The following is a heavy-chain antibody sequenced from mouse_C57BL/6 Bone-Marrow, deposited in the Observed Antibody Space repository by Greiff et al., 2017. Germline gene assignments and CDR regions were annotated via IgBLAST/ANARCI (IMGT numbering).Heavy chain of an antibody. CDR3: TRSLIYYGTNY. Sequence: EVMLVESGAELVKPGASVKLSCTASGFNIKDYYIHWVKQRTEQGLEWIGRIDPEDGETTYAPKFQDKATITADTSSNTAYLQLSSLTSEDTAVYYCTRSLIYYGTNYWGQGTTLTVSS. D-gene: IGHD1-1*01. J-gene: IGHJ2*01. CDR2: IDPEDGET. CDR1: GFNIKDYY. V-gene: IGHV14-2*01.